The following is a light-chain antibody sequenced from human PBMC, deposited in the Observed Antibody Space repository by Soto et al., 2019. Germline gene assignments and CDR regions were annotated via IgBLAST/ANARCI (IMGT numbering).Light chain of an antibody. CDR1: QGIRND. V-gene: IGKV1-17*01. J-gene: IGKJ1*01. CDR2: AAS. Sequence: DIQMTQSPSSLSASVGDRVTITCRASQGIRNDLGWYQQKPGKAPKRLIYAASSLQSGVPSRFSGSGSGTEFTLTISSLQPDDFATYYCQQYNPYSPWTFGQGTKVEIK. CDR3: QQYNPYSPWT.